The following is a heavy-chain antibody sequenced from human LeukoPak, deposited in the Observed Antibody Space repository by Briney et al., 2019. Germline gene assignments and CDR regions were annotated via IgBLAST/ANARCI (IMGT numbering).Heavy chain of an antibody. D-gene: IGHD1-26*01. Sequence: GGSLRLSCAASGFTFSSYSMNWVRQAPGKGLEWVSSISSSSSYIYYADSVKGRFIISRDNAKNSLYLQMNSLRAEDTAVYYCARGRTVRGTYDYWGQGTLVTVSS. CDR3: ARGRTVRGTYDY. J-gene: IGHJ4*02. V-gene: IGHV3-21*01. CDR2: ISSSSSYI. CDR1: GFTFSSYS.